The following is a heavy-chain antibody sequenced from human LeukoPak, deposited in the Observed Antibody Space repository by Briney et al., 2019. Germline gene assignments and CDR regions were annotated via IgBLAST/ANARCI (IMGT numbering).Heavy chain of an antibody. J-gene: IGHJ5*02. D-gene: IGHD3-9*01. V-gene: IGHV3-48*04. CDR1: GFTFSSYS. CDR2: ISSSSSTI. CDR3: ARDLYYDILSLSNWFDP. Sequence: AGGSLRLSCAASGFTFSSYSMNWVRQAPGKGLEWVSYISSSSSTIYYADSVKGRFTISRDNAKNSLYLQMNSLRAEDTAVYYCARDLYYDILSLSNWFDPWGQGTLVTVSS.